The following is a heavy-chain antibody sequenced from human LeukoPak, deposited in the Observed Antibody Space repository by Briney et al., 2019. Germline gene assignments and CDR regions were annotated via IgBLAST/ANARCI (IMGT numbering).Heavy chain of an antibody. CDR1: GGSFSGYF. CDR3: ARQGSSWYEYYYYYYMDV. V-gene: IGHV4-34*01. J-gene: IGHJ6*03. Sequence: SETLSLTCAVYGGSFSGYFWSWIRQPPGKGLEWIGEINYRGSTNYNPSLKSRVTISVDTSKNQFSLKLSSVTAADTAVYYCARQGSSWYEYYYYYYMDVWGKGTTVTISS. D-gene: IGHD6-13*01. CDR2: INYRGST.